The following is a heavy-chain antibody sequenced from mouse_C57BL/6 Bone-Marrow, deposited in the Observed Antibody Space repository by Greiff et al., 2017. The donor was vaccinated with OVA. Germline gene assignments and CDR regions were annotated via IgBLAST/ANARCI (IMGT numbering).Heavy chain of an antibody. CDR3: AREGAHLYAMDY. J-gene: IGHJ4*01. V-gene: IGHV1-82*01. CDR2: IYPGDGDT. Sequence: VQLQQSGPELVKPGASVKISCKASGYAFSSSWMNWVKQRPGKGLEWIGRIYPGDGDTNYNGKFKGKATLTADKSSSTAYMQLSSLTSEDSAVYFCAREGAHLYAMDYWGQGTSVTVSS. CDR1: GYAFSSSW.